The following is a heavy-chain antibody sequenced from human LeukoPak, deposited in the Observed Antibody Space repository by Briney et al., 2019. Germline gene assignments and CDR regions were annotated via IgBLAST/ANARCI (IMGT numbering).Heavy chain of an antibody. Sequence: ASVKVSCKVSGYTLTELSMHWVRQAPGKGLEWMGGFDPEDGETINAQKFQGRVTMTEDTSTDTAYMELSSLRSEDTAVYYCATDLVARYYYDSSGYRPRFDYWGQGTLVTVSS. J-gene: IGHJ4*02. CDR1: GYTLTELS. D-gene: IGHD3-22*01. V-gene: IGHV1-24*01. CDR2: FDPEDGET. CDR3: ATDLVARYYYDSSGYRPRFDY.